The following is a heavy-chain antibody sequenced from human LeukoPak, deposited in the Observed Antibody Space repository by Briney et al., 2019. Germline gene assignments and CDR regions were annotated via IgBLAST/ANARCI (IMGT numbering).Heavy chain of an antibody. CDR3: ARASTGGWAPFDY. Sequence: GGSLRLSCVASRFVFTNYAMTWVRQAPGKGLEWDSVISGSGGDTHYADSVKGRFTISRDNSKNTLNLQMNSLRAEDTAVYHCARASTGGWAPFDYWGQGTLVTVSS. J-gene: IGHJ4*02. D-gene: IGHD6-19*01. CDR1: RFVFTNYA. CDR2: ISGSGGDT. V-gene: IGHV3-23*01.